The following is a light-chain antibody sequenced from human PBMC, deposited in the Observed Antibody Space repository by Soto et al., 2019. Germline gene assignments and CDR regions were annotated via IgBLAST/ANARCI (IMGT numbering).Light chain of an antibody. J-gene: IGLJ1*01. V-gene: IGLV2-8*01. CDR3: SSYAGSNWDG. Sequence: QSVLTQPPSASGSPGQSVTISCTGTNSDVGGYNYVSWYQQYPGKAPKLIIYEVNERPSGVPDRFSGSKSGNTASLTVSGFLTADEADYYCSSYAGSNWDGFGTGTKATVL. CDR2: EVN. CDR1: NSDVGGYNY.